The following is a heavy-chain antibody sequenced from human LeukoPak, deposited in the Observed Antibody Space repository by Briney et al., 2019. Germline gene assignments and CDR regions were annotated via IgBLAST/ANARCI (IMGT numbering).Heavy chain of an antibody. CDR3: AKEKIVVLATSITGYYYYGMDV. D-gene: IGHD2-2*01. CDR2: ISDSGRST. Sequence: GGSLRLSCAASGFTFSNYGMTWVRQAPGKGLEWDAVISDSGRSTYYADSLKGRFTISRDNSENTLYLQMNSLRAEDSAVYYCAKEKIVVLATSITGYYYYGMDVRGQGTTVTVSS. V-gene: IGHV3-23*01. CDR1: GFTFSNYG. J-gene: IGHJ6*02.